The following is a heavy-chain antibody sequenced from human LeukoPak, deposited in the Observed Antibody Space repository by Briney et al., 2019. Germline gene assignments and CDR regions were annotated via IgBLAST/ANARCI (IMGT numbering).Heavy chain of an antibody. CDR3: ARLPGRYFVP. CDR2: INHSGST. D-gene: IGHD3-9*01. J-gene: IGHJ5*02. Sequence: SETLSLTCDVYGGSFSGYYWSWIRQPPGKGLEWIGEINHSGSTNYNPSLKSRVTISVDTSKNQFSLKLSSVTAADTAVYYCARLPGRYFVPWGQGTLVTVSS. CDR1: GGSFSGYY. V-gene: IGHV4-34*01.